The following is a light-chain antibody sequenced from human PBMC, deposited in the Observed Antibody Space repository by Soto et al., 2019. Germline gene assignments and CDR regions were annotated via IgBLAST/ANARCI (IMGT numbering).Light chain of an antibody. V-gene: IGKV3-20*01. CDR2: GAS. CDR1: QSVGSTY. Sequence: DIVLTQSPGTLSLSRGEGATLSCRASQSVGSTYLAWYQRKPGQAPRLLIYGASNRSTDSPNRFSGSGSGTDFTLANTRLEAEDFVVYYCQQYDSSPPTFGRGTKVEV. CDR3: QQYDSSPPT. J-gene: IGKJ1*01.